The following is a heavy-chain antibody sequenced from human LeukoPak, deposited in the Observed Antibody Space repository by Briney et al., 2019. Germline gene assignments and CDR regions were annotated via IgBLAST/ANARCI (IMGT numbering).Heavy chain of an antibody. CDR1: GCTFHDCA. Sequence: GWSLRLSCVASGCTFHDCAMHWLRQVPGKGLEWVSGIAWSVGRATFADSEKSPLNSSIDNYKKSPYLQMNSQRAEDTALYYCAKDRGTGLGGGTWGMDVWGQGTTVTVSS. D-gene: IGHD3-16*01. J-gene: IGHJ6*02. CDR2: IAWSVGRA. CDR3: AKDRGTGLGGGTWGMDV. V-gene: IGHV3-9*01.